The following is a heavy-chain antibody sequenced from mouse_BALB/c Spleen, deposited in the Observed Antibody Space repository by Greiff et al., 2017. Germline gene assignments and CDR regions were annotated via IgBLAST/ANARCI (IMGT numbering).Heavy chain of an antibody. CDR2: IHYSGST. Sequence: EVMLVESGPDLVKPSQSLSLTCTVTGYSITSGYSWHWIRQFPGNKLEWMGYIHYSGSTNYNPSLKSRISITRDTSKNQFFLQLSSVTTEDTATYYAARSGITTNTFAYWGQGTLVTVSA. V-gene: IGHV3-1*02. J-gene: IGHJ3*01. CDR3: ARSGITTNTFAY. D-gene: IGHD2-4*01. CDR1: GYSITSGYS.